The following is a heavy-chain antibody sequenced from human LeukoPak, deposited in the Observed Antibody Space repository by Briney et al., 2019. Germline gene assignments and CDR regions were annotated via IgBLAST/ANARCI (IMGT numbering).Heavy chain of an antibody. D-gene: IGHD3-3*01. V-gene: IGHV3-73*01. CDR2: IGNKASNYAT. CDR1: GFAFSGSA. Sequence: GGSLKLSCAVSGFAFSGSAMHWVRQASGKGLEWVGHIGNKASNYATDYAPSLKGRFTISRDDSKDTAYLQVNSLKPEDTAVYYCAGNYDSWTGLNYWGLGTLVTVSS. CDR3: AGNYDSWTGLNY. J-gene: IGHJ4*02.